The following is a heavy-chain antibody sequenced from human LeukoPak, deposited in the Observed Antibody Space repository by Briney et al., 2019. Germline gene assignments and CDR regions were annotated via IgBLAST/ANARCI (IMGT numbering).Heavy chain of an antibody. D-gene: IGHD3-16*01. Sequence: GGSLRLSCAASGFIFSDNYMNWVRQAPGKGLEWISFVSISSGTIYYADSVNGRFRISRDNAKSSLDLEMNSLRAEDTAVYYCARAMSTFGGVRNYFDSWGQGTLVTVSS. CDR3: ARAMSTFGGVRNYFDS. CDR1: GFIFSDNY. CDR2: VSISSGTI. V-gene: IGHV3-69-1*01. J-gene: IGHJ4*02.